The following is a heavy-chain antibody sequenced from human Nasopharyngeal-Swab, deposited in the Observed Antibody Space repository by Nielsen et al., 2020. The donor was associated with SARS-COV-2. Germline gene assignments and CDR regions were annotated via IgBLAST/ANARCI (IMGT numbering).Heavy chain of an antibody. CDR2: INAGNGNT. V-gene: IGHV1-3*01. CDR1: GYTFTSYA. CDR3: ARDRYSSSWYSTFDY. Sequence: ASVKVSCKASGYTFTSYAMHWVRQAPGQRLEWMGWINAGNGNTKYSQKFQGRVTITRDTSASTAYMELSSLRSEDTAAYYCARDRYSSSWYSTFDYWGQGTLVTVSS. J-gene: IGHJ4*02. D-gene: IGHD6-13*01.